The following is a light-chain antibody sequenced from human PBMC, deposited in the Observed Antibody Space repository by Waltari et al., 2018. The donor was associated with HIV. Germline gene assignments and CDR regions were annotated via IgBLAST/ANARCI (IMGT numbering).Light chain of an antibody. J-gene: IGLJ3*02. CDR3: MSYISSATPE. Sequence: QSALTQPASVSGSPGQSITFSCTGTSNDLDNFKSVSWYQHHPGKAPKVIIYEVSNRPSGVSYRFSGSKSGHTASLTISGLQAEDEADYFCMSYISSATPEFGGGTKLTVL. CDR2: EVS. V-gene: IGLV2-14*01. CDR1: SNDLDNFKS.